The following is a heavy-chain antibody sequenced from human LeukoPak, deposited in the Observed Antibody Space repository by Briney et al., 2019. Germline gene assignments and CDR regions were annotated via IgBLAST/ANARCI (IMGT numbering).Heavy chain of an antibody. CDR3: ARAQLQYCSTTSCYVFDS. V-gene: IGHV3-30*03. CDR1: GFTFSSYV. J-gene: IGHJ4*02. Sequence: QSGRSLRLSCAASGFTFSSYVMHWVRQAPGKGLEWVAVISFDGSEKYYADSVKGRFTISTDIFKNTLYLEMNSLRADDTATYYCARAQLQYCSTTSCYVFDSWGQGPLVTVSS. CDR2: ISFDGSEK. D-gene: IGHD2-2*01.